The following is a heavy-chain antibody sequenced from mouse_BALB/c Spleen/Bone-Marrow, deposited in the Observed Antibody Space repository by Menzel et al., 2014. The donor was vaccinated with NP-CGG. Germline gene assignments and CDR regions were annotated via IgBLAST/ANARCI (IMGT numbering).Heavy chain of an antibody. Sequence: LVKTGTSVKISCKASGCSFTGYYIHWVKQTHGKSLEWIGYISCYNGATSYNQKFKGKATFTVDTSSTTAYIQFNSLTSGDSAVYYCARETTATYFDVWGAGTTVTVSS. J-gene: IGHJ1*01. CDR1: GCSFTGYY. D-gene: IGHD1-2*01. CDR3: ARETTATYFDV. V-gene: IGHV1S34*01. CDR2: ISCYNGAT.